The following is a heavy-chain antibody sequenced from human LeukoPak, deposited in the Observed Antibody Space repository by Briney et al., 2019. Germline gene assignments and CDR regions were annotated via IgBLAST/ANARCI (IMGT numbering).Heavy chain of an antibody. V-gene: IGHV1-2*02. CDR2: INPNSGGT. CDR1: GYTFTGYY. J-gene: IGHJ5*02. CDR3: AIDKAVAGTLWFDP. Sequence: ASVKVSCKASGYTFTGYYMHWVRQAPGQGLEWMGWINPNSGGTNYAQKFQGRVTMTRDTSISTAYMELSRLRSDDTAVYYCAIDKAVAGTLWFDPWGQGTLVTVSS. D-gene: IGHD6-19*01.